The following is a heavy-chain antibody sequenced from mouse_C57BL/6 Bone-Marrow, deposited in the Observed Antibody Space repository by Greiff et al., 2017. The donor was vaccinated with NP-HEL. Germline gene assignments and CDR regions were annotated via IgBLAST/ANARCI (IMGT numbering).Heavy chain of an antibody. CDR1: GFTFSSYG. CDR2: ISSGGSYT. Sequence: EVKLMESGGDLVKPGGSLKLSCAASGFTFSSYGVSWVRQTPDKRLEWVATISSGGSYTYYPDSVKGRFTISRDNAKNTLYLQMSSLKSEDTAMYYCARHEDEGFAYWGQGTLVTVSA. CDR3: ARHEDEGFAY. V-gene: IGHV5-6*01. J-gene: IGHJ3*01.